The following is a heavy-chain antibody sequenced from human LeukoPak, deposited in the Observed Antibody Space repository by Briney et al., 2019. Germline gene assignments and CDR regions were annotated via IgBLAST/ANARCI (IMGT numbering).Heavy chain of an antibody. J-gene: IGHJ4*02. CDR2: IYYSGST. CDR3: ARYAEYYDFWSGYYFKVGFFDY. V-gene: IGHV4-59*11. CDR1: GGSISSHY. D-gene: IGHD3-3*01. Sequence: SETLSLTCTVSGGSISSHYWSWIRQPPGKGLEWIGYIYYSGSTNYNPSLKSRVTISVDTSKNQFSLKLSSVTAADTAVYYCARYAEYYDFWSGYYFKVGFFDYWGQGTLVTVS.